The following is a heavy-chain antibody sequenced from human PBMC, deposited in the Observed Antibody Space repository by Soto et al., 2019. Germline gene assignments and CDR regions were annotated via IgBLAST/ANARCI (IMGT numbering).Heavy chain of an antibody. CDR3: ARDGQPLTGYYLDGMDV. Sequence: PSETLSLTCTVSGGSISSGGYYWSWIRQHPGKGLEWIGYIYYSGSTYYNPSLKSRVTISVDTSKNQFSLKLSSVTAADTAVYYCARDGQPLTGYYLDGMDVWGQGTTVTVSS. J-gene: IGHJ6*02. CDR2: IYYSGST. D-gene: IGHD3-9*01. CDR1: GGSISSGGYY. V-gene: IGHV4-31*03.